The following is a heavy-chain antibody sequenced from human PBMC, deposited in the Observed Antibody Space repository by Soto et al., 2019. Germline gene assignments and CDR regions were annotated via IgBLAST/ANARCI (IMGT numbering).Heavy chain of an antibody. CDR3: ARATRCCTNGVCFRYYYYGMDV. Sequence: SVKVSCKASGGTFSSYAISWVRQAPGQGLEWMGGIIPIFGTANYAQKFQGRVTITADESTGTAYMELSSLRSEDTAVYYCARATRCCTNGVCFRYYYYGMDVWGQGTTVTVSS. D-gene: IGHD2-8*01. V-gene: IGHV1-69*13. CDR2: IIPIFGTA. J-gene: IGHJ6*02. CDR1: GGTFSSYA.